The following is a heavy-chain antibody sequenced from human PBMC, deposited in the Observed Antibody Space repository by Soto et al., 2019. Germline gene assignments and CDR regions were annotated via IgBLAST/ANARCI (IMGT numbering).Heavy chain of an antibody. V-gene: IGHV3-30-3*01. CDR2: ISYDGSNK. CDR1: GFTFSSYA. D-gene: IGHD3-22*01. J-gene: IGHJ4*02. CDR3: ARDLDYYDSSGYSRVFDY. Sequence: QVQLVESGGGVVQPGRSLRLSCAASGFTFSSYAMHWVRQAPGKGLEWVAVISYDGSNKYYADSVKGRFTISRDNSKNTLYLQMNSLRAEDTAVYYCARDLDYYDSSGYSRVFDYWGQGTLVTVSS.